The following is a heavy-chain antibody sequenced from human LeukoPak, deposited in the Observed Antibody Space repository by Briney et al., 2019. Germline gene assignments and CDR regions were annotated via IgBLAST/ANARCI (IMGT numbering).Heavy chain of an antibody. J-gene: IGHJ4*02. D-gene: IGHD1-26*01. CDR3: ARDERHTSGSYSPAFGYFDY. CDR1: GDSISSYY. V-gene: IGHV4-59*01. CDR2: IYYSGST. Sequence: PSETLSLTCTVSGDSISSYYWTWIRQPPGKGLEWIGYIYYSGSTNYDPSLKSRVTISVDTSKNQFSLKLNSVTAADTAVYYCARDERHTSGSYSPAFGYFDYWGQGTLVTVSS.